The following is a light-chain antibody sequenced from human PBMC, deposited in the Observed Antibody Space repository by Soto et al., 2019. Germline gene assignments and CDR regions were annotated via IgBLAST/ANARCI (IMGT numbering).Light chain of an antibody. V-gene: IGKV1-5*03. CDR1: QSISNW. CDR2: KAS. Sequence: DIQMTQSPSTLSAAVGDRVTITCRASQSISNWLAWYQQKPGKAPRLLIYKASSLEGGVSSRFSGSGSGTEFTLTISSLQPDDFATYHCQHYNSYSEAFGQGTKVDIK. CDR3: QHYNSYSEA. J-gene: IGKJ1*01.